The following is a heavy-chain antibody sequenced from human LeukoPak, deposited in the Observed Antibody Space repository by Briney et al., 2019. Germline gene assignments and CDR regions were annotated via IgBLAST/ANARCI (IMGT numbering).Heavy chain of an antibody. CDR2: TYYRSKWSN. CDR3: ARSSDYGRFDY. V-gene: IGHV6-1*01. Sequence: SQSLSLTCAISGDSVSSNSVTWNWIRQSPSRGLEWLGRTYYRSKWSNDYAVSVKSRININPDTSKSQFSLQLNSVTPEDAAVYYCARSSDYGRFDYWGQGTLVSVSS. CDR1: GDSVSSNSVT. J-gene: IGHJ4*02. D-gene: IGHD4-17*01.